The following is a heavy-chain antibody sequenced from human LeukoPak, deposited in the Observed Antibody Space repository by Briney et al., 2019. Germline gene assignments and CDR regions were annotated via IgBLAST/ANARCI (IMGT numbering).Heavy chain of an antibody. V-gene: IGHV3-7*01. CDR1: GFTFSTNW. CDR3: ARDAKYYFASSGYH. J-gene: IGHJ4*02. Sequence: GGSLRLSCAASGFTFSTNWMSWVRQAPGKGLEWLANINEDGSATYYVDSVKGRFTISRDNGKNSLYLQMNRLRAGDTAVYYCARDAKYYFASSGYHWGQGTQVTVSS. D-gene: IGHD3-22*01. CDR2: INEDGSAT.